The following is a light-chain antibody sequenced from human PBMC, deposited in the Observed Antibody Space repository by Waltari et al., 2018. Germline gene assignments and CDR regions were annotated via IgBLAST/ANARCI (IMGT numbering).Light chain of an antibody. CDR3: ATWDDSLIGYV. CDR2: RNT. CDR1: SSNIGTNY. Sequence: QSVLTQPPSASGAPGQRVTISCSGSSSNIGTNYVYWYQQLPGTAPKLLIYRNTQRPSEIPDRFSGSKSGTSASLALSGLRSEDEADYYCATWDDSLIGYVFGPGTKVTVL. J-gene: IGLJ1*01. V-gene: IGLV1-47*01.